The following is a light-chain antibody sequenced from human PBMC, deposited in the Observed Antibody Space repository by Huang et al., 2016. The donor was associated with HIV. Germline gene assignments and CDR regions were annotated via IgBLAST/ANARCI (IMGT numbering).Light chain of an antibody. CDR3: QQYYSTPPWT. CDR1: EGIVNS. CDR2: GAS. J-gene: IGKJ1*01. V-gene: IGKV1-NL1*01. Sequence: DIQMTQSPSSLSASVGDRVTITCRASEGIVNSLAWYQQKPGKATQLLLYGASRLESGVPSRFSGSRSGTDYTLTISDLQPEDSATYYCQQYYSTPPWTFGQGTKVEI.